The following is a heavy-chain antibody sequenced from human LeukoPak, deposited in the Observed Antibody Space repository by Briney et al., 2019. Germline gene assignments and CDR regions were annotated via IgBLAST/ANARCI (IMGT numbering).Heavy chain of an antibody. CDR3: ARHRWYYYGSGNAFGI. D-gene: IGHD3-10*01. V-gene: IGHV4-59*08. J-gene: IGHJ3*02. CDR1: GGSISSYY. Sequence: PSETLSLTCTVSGGSISSYYWSWLRQPPGKGLEWCGYIYYSGSTNYNPSLKSRVTISVDTSKNKFSLKLSSVTAADTAVYYCARHRWYYYGSGNAFGIWGQGTMVTVS. CDR2: IYYSGST.